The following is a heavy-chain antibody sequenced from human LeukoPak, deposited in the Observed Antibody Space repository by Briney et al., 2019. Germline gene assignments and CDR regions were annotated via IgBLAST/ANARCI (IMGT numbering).Heavy chain of an antibody. Sequence: PSGTLSLTCTVSGGSISSCYWSWIRQPPGKGLDWIGYIYYTGSTKYNPSLNSRVTISVDTSKNQFSLELRSVTAADTAVYYCARVDTTMTYYFDCWGQGTLVSVSS. CDR2: IYYTGST. CDR3: ARVDTTMTYYFDC. J-gene: IGHJ4*02. D-gene: IGHD5-18*01. CDR1: GGSISSCY. V-gene: IGHV4-59*01.